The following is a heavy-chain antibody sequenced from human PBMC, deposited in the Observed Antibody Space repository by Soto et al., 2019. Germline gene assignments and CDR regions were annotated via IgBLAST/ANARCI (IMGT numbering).Heavy chain of an antibody. J-gene: IGHJ6*02. V-gene: IGHV3-74*01. CDR2: IMSDGSGT. CDR3: ARSRGSGGVEYNMDV. D-gene: IGHD3-16*01. Sequence: EVQLVESGGGLVQPGGSLRLSCAASGFTFSSYWMHWVRQGPGEGLVWVSRIMSDGSGTTYADSVKGRFTISRDNAKNKLYLQMNSLRAEDTDVYHCARSRGSGGVEYNMDVWGQGTTVTVSS. CDR1: GFTFSSYW.